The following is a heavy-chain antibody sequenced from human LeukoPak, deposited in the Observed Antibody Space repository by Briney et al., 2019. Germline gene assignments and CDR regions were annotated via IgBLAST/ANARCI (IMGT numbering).Heavy chain of an antibody. CDR3: ARATDGGTFDY. V-gene: IGHV4-30-2*01. CDR2: IYHSGST. Sequence: PSQTLSLTCAVSGGSISSGGYSWSWIRQPPGKGLEWIGYIYHSGSTYYNPSLKSRVTISVDRSKTQFSLKLSSVTAADTAVYYCARATDGGTFDYWGQGTLVTVSS. CDR1: GGSISSGGYS. D-gene: IGHD4-23*01. J-gene: IGHJ4*02.